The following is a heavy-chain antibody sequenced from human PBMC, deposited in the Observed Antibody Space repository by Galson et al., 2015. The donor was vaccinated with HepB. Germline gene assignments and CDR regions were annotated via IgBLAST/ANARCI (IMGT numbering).Heavy chain of an antibody. D-gene: IGHD1-26*01. CDR1: GFTFSSYD. CDR2: ISSSGSTI. CDR3: ARDGIDNYYYYGMDV. J-gene: IGHJ6*02. Sequence: SLRLSCAASGFTFSSYDMNWVRQAPGKGLEWVSYISSSGSTIYYADSVKGRFTISRDNAKNSLYLQMNSLRAEDTAVYYCARDGIDNYYYYGMDVWGQGTTVTVSS. V-gene: IGHV3-48*03.